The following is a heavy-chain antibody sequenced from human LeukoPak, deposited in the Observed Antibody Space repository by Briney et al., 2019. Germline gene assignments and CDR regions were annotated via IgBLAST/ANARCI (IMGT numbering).Heavy chain of an antibody. CDR3: ARFYSTGIVGATTGDY. V-gene: IGHV1-8*01. CDR1: GYTFTSYD. CDR2: MNPNSGNT. D-gene: IGHD1-26*01. Sequence: GSVQVSCKASGYTFTSYDINWVRQATGQGLEWMGWMNPNSGNTGYAQKFQGRVTMTRNTSINTAYMELSSLRSEDTAVYYCARFYSTGIVGATTGDYWGQGTLVTVSS. J-gene: IGHJ4*02.